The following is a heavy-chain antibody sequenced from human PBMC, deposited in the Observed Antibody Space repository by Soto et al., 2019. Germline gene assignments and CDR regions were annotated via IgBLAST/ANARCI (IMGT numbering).Heavy chain of an antibody. V-gene: IGHV3-9*01. CDR3: AKDIEYSSSYGLDY. Sequence: EVQLVESGGGLVQPGRSLRLSCAASGFTFDDYAMHWVRHAPGQGLEWVSGISWNSGSIGYADSVKGRFTISRDNAKNSLYLQMNSLRAEDTALYYCAKDIEYSSSYGLDYWGQGTLVTVSS. J-gene: IGHJ4*02. CDR2: ISWNSGSI. D-gene: IGHD6-6*01. CDR1: GFTFDDYA.